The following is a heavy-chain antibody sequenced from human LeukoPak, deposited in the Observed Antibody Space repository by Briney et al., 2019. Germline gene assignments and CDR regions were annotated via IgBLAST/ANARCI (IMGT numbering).Heavy chain of an antibody. CDR3: AKERYCTASSCYPAEYFQH. D-gene: IGHD2-15*01. V-gene: IGHV3-23*01. CDR2: ISGSGGST. CDR1: GFTFSSSA. J-gene: IGHJ1*01. Sequence: GGSLRLSCAASGFTFSSSAMSWVRQAPGKGLEWVSAISGSGGSTYYADSVKGRFTISRDNSKNTLYLQMNSLRAEDTAVYYCAKERYCTASSCYPAEYFQHWGQGTLVTVSS.